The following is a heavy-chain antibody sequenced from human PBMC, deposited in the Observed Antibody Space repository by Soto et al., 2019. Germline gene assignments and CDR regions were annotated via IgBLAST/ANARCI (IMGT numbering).Heavy chain of an antibody. CDR3: ARREYYYGMDV. CDR1: GFTFSSYE. CDR2: ISSSGSTI. Sequence: GGSLRLSCAASGFTFSSYEMNWVRQAPGKGLEWVSYISSSGSTIYYADSVKGRFTISRDNAKNSLYLQMNSLRAEDTAVYYCARREYYYGMDVWGQGTTVTVS. V-gene: IGHV3-48*03. J-gene: IGHJ6*02. D-gene: IGHD1-26*01.